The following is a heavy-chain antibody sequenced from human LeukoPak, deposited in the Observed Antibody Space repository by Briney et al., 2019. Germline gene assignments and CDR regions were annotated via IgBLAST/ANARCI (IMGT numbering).Heavy chain of an antibody. CDR1: GFTFNDYY. CDR3: AKGRSAVPDF. V-gene: IGHV3-11*01. D-gene: IGHD6-19*01. CDR2: INIGGTNT. J-gene: IGHJ4*02. Sequence: GGSLRLSCAASGFTFNDYYMSWIRQAPGKGLEWLSYINIGGTNTHYADSVKGRFTISRDNAKKSLYLEINNLRAEDTAIYYCAKGRSAVPDFWGQGTLVTVSS.